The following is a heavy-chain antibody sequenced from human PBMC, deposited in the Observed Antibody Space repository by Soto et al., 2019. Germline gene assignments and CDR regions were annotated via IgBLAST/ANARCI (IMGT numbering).Heavy chain of an antibody. CDR3: AKDRLDDGGYEDYYYYGMDV. CDR1: GFTFSSYG. Sequence: QVQLVESGGGVVQPGRSLRLSCAASGFTFSSYGMHWVRQAPGKGLEWVAVISYDGSNKYYADSVKGRFTISRDNSKNTLYLQMNSRGAEDTAVYYCAKDRLDDGGYEDYYYYGMDVWGQGTTVTVSS. CDR2: ISYDGSNK. D-gene: IGHD5-12*01. J-gene: IGHJ6*02. V-gene: IGHV3-30*18.